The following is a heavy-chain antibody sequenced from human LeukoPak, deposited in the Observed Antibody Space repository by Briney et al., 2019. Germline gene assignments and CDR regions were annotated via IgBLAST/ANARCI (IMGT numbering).Heavy chain of an antibody. Sequence: ASVKVSCKASGYTFTGYYMHWVRQAPGQGLEWMGWINPNSGGTNYAQKLQGRVTMTRDTSISTAYMELSRLRSDDTAVYYCARDRARFLEWSNNWFDPWGQGTLVTVSS. CDR2: INPNSGGT. CDR3: ARDRARFLEWSNNWFDP. CDR1: GYTFTGYY. D-gene: IGHD3-3*01. V-gene: IGHV1-2*02. J-gene: IGHJ5*02.